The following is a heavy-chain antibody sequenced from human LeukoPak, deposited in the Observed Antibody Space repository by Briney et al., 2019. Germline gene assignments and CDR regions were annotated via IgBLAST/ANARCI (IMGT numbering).Heavy chain of an antibody. CDR2: IYHSGST. J-gene: IGHJ6*02. CDR1: GYSISSGYY. CDR3: ARVTMVRGVIMGAYYYGMDV. Sequence: SETLSLTCTVSGYSISSGYYWGWIRQPPGKGLEWIGSIYHSGSTYYNPSLKSRVTISVDTSKNQFSLKLSSVTAADTAVYYCARVTMVRGVIMGAYYYGMDVWGQGTTVTVSS. D-gene: IGHD3-10*01. V-gene: IGHV4-38-2*02.